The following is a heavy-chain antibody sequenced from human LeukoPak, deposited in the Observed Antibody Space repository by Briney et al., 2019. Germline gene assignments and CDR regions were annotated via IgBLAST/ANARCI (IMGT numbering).Heavy chain of an antibody. Sequence: ASVKVSCKASGYTFTSYGISWVRQAPGQGLEWMGIINPSGGSTSYAQKFQGRVTMTRDMSTSTVYMELSSLRSEDTAVYYCARVARIAGDFDYWGQGTLVTVSS. J-gene: IGHJ4*02. D-gene: IGHD6-13*01. CDR1: GYTFTSYG. V-gene: IGHV1-46*01. CDR2: INPSGGST. CDR3: ARVARIAGDFDY.